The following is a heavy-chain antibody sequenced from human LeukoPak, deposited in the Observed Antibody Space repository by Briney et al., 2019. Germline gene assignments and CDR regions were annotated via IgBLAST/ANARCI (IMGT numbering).Heavy chain of an antibody. J-gene: IGHJ4*02. CDR2: ISYDGNNK. Sequence: PGGSLRLSCAASGFTFSSYGMHWVRQAPGKGLEWVAVISYDGNNKYYADSVKGRFTISRDNSKNTLYLQMNSLRTEDTAVYYCARDSSSSDFFDYWGQGTLVTVSS. V-gene: IGHV3-30*03. D-gene: IGHD3-3*01. CDR1: GFTFSSYG. CDR3: ARDSSSSDFFDY.